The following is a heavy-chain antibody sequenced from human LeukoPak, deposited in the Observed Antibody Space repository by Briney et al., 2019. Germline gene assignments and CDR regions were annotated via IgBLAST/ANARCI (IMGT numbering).Heavy chain of an antibody. V-gene: IGHV1-24*01. D-gene: IGHD6-13*01. CDR1: GYTLTELS. J-gene: IGHJ5*02. Sequence: ASVKVSCKVSGYTLTELSMHWVRQAPGKGLEWMGGFDPEDGETIYAQKFQGRVTMTEDTSTDTAYMELSSLRSEDTAVYYCAREGRDFIAAADWFDPWGQGTLVTVSS. CDR2: FDPEDGET. CDR3: AREGRDFIAAADWFDP.